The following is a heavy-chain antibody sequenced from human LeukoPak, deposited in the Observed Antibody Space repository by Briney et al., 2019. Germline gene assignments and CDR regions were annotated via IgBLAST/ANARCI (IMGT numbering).Heavy chain of an antibody. D-gene: IGHD3-10*01. CDR2: INTDGSRT. CDR3: ARVASGSYNWFDP. J-gene: IGHJ5*02. CDR1: GFTFSRYW. V-gene: IGHV3-74*01. Sequence: PGGSLRLSCAASGFTFSRYWMHWVRQAPKEGLVWVSRINTDGSRTTYADSVKGRFTISRDNAKNTVYLQMNSLRAEDTAVYYCARVASGSYNWFDPWGQGTLVTVSS.